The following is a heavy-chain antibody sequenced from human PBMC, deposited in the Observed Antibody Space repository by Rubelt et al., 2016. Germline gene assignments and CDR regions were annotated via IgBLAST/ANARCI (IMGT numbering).Heavy chain of an antibody. V-gene: IGHV3-21*05. Sequence: VSTGGVVQPGRSLRLSCAASGFTFSSSSMNWVRQAPGKGPEWVSYISSSSTIYYADSVKGRFTISRDNAKNSLYLQMNSLRVEDTAVYYCAKEGNLANWGQGTLVTVSS. CDR2: ISSSSTI. J-gene: IGHJ4*02. CDR1: GFTFSSSS. CDR3: AKEGNLAN.